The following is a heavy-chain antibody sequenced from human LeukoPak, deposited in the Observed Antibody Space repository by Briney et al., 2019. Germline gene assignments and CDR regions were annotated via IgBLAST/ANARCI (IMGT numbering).Heavy chain of an antibody. Sequence: SETLSLTCTVSGGSISSSGYYRSWIRQPPGKGLEWIGTIYYSGSAYYNPSLKTQVTISVDTSKNQFSLKLSSVTAADTAVYFCARGSQVDDFWSGYRAPLDYWGQGTLVTVSS. J-gene: IGHJ4*02. CDR2: IYYSGSA. D-gene: IGHD3-3*01. CDR1: GGSISSSGYY. V-gene: IGHV4-39*01. CDR3: ARGSQVDDFWSGYRAPLDY.